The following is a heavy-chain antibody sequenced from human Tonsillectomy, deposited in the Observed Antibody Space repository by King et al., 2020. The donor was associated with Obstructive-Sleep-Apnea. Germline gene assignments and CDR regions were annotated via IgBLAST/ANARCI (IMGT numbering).Heavy chain of an antibody. CDR3: AKGMLVRGVIITSLELDV. CDR2: ISGSGGST. CDR1: GFTFSSYA. V-gene: IGHV3-23*04. Sequence: DVQLVESGGGLVQPGGSLRLSCAASGFTFSSYAMSWVRQAPGKGLEWVSAISGSGGSTYYADSVKGRFTISRDNSKNTLYLQMNSLRAEDTAVYYCAKGMLVRGVIITSLELDVWGQGTTVTVSS. D-gene: IGHD3-10*01. J-gene: IGHJ6*02.